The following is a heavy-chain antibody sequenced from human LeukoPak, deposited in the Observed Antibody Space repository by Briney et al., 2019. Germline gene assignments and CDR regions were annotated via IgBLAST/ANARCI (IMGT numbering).Heavy chain of an antibody. CDR1: GYTFTSYD. CDR2: MNPNSGNT. CDR3: ARDSGKWLLLYYFDY. Sequence: ASVKVSCKASGYTFTSYDINWVRQATGQGLEWMGWMNPNSGNTGYAQKFQGRVTMTRDTSISTAYMELSRLRSDDTAVYYCARDSGKWLLLYYFDYWGQGTLVTVSS. V-gene: IGHV1-8*02. J-gene: IGHJ4*02. D-gene: IGHD3-22*01.